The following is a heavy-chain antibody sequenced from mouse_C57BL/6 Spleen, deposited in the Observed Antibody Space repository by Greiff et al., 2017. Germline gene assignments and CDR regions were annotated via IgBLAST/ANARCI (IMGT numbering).Heavy chain of an antibody. J-gene: IGHJ2*01. Sequence: VQLQQSGAELVRPGASVKLSCTASGFNIKDYYMHWVKQRPEQGLEWIGRIDPEDGDTEYAPKFQGKDTMTADTSSNTAYLQLSSLTSEDTAVYYCTFFYGSSSYYCDDWGQGTTLTVSS. V-gene: IGHV14-1*01. CDR2: IDPEDGDT. D-gene: IGHD1-1*01. CDR1: GFNIKDYY. CDR3: TFFYGSSSYYCDD.